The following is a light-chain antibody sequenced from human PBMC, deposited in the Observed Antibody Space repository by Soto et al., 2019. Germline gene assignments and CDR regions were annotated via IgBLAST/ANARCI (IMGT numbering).Light chain of an antibody. V-gene: IGKV1-39*01. CDR1: QSIGNY. Sequence: DIQTTQYPSSQSASVGDRVTITCRASQSIGNYLNWYQQKPGKAPKLPIYAASSLQSGVPSRFSGSGSGTDFTLTISSLQPEDFATYSCQQTDTTPITFGQGTRLEI. J-gene: IGKJ5*01. CDR2: AAS. CDR3: QQTDTTPIT.